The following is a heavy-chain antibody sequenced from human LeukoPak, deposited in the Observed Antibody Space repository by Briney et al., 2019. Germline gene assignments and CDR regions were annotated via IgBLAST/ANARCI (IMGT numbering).Heavy chain of an antibody. Sequence: SETLSLTCAVYGGSFSGYYWSWIRQPPGKGLEWIGEINHSGSTNYNSSLKSRVTISVDTSKNQFSLKLSSVTAADTAVYYCARGLGEQQLVYYYYYGMDVWGQGTTVTVSS. V-gene: IGHV4-34*01. J-gene: IGHJ6*02. D-gene: IGHD6-13*01. CDR2: INHSGST. CDR1: GGSFSGYY. CDR3: ARGLGEQQLVYYYYYGMDV.